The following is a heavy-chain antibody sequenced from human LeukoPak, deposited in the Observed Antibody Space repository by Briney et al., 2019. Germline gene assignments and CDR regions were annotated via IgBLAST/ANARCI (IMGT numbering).Heavy chain of an antibody. CDR2: INWNGGHT. Sequence: GGSLRLSCAASGFNFGGYAMHWFRQAPGKGLEWVSGINWNGGHTGYADSVKGRFTISRGNAKNSLYLQMNSLNAEDTAFYFCAKDGGAGCSDDWCPPDSWGQGTLVTVPS. V-gene: IGHV3-9*01. CDR3: AKDGGAGCSDDWCPPDS. D-gene: IGHD2-21*01. CDR1: GFNFGGYA. J-gene: IGHJ4*02.